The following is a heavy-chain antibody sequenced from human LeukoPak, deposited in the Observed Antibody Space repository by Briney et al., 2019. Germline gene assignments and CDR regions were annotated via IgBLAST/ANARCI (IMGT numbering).Heavy chain of an antibody. CDR1: GFTFSSYE. CDR2: ISSSSSYI. V-gene: IGHV3-21*01. CDR3: ARLGGAAAVDY. Sequence: GGSLRLSCAASGFTFSSYEMNWVRQAPGKGLEWVSSISSSSSYIYYADSVKGRFTISRDNAKNSLYLQMNSLRAEDTAVYYCARLGGAAAVDYWGQGTLVTVSS. D-gene: IGHD6-13*01. J-gene: IGHJ4*02.